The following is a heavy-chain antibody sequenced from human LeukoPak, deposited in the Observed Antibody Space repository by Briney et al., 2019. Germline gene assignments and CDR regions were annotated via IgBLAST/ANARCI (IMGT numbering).Heavy chain of an antibody. CDR1: GGSISSSSYY. V-gene: IGHV4-39*07. Sequence: LETLSPTCTVSGGSISSSSYYWGWIRQPPGKGLEWIGSIYYSGSTNYNPSLKSRVTISVDKSKNQFSLKLSSVTAADTGVYFCARAYRSSWYANWFDPWGQGTLVTVSS. J-gene: IGHJ5*02. CDR2: IYYSGST. CDR3: ARAYRSSWYANWFDP. D-gene: IGHD6-13*01.